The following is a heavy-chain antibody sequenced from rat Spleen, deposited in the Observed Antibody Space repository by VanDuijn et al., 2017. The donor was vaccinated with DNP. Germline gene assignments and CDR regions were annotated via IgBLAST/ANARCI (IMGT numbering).Heavy chain of an antibody. CDR3: ARHGDYSGYYFDY. D-gene: IGHD1-1*01. CDR1: RITFSDHN. Sequence: EVQLVESGGGLVQPGRSLKLSCAVSRITFSDHNMAWVRQAPKKGLEWVATISSDGSDTYYRDSVKGRFTISRDNARSTLYLQMNSLRSEDTATYYCARHGDYSGYYFDYWGQGVMVTVSS. CDR2: ISSDGSDT. J-gene: IGHJ2*01. V-gene: IGHV5-7*01.